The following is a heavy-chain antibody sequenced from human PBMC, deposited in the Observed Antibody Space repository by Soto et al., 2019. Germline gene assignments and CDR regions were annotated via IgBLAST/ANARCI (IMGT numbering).Heavy chain of an antibody. CDR2: INAGNGNT. D-gene: IGHD2-15*01. Sequence: QVQLVQSGAEVKKPGASVKVSCKASGYTFTKYAIHWVRQAPGQRLEWMGWINAGNGNTKYSQKFQGRVTITRDTSAGTAYMELSSLRSEDTAVYYCARGEGYCSGGTCYRWFDPWGQGTLVTVSS. CDR3: ARGEGYCSGGTCYRWFDP. V-gene: IGHV1-3*01. CDR1: GYTFTKYA. J-gene: IGHJ5*02.